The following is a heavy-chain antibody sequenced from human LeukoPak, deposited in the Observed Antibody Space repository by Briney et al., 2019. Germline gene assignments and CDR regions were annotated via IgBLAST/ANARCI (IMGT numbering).Heavy chain of an antibody. CDR1: GGSISSSSYY. V-gene: IGHV4-39*07. CDR2: IYYSGST. Sequence: SETLSLTCTVSGGSISSSSYYWGWIRQPPGKGLEWIGSIYYSGSTYYNPSLKSRVTISVDTSKNQFSLKLSSVTAADTAVYYCARDAPGDSSGWYNYYYYMDVWGKGTTVTVSS. J-gene: IGHJ6*03. CDR3: ARDAPGDSSGWYNYYYYMDV. D-gene: IGHD6-19*01.